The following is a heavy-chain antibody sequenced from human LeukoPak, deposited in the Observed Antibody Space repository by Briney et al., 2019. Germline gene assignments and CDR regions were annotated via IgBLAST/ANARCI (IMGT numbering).Heavy chain of an antibody. Sequence: GGSLRLSCAASGFTLSTYAMHGSRRAPGKGRGGVAFIRYDGSNKYYADSVKGRFTISRDNSKNTLYLQMNSLRAEDTAVYYCAKADSSSWFSPFDYWGQGTLVTVSS. CDR1: GFTLSTYA. CDR3: AKADSSSWFSPFDY. CDR2: IRYDGSNK. J-gene: IGHJ4*02. D-gene: IGHD6-13*01. V-gene: IGHV3-30*02.